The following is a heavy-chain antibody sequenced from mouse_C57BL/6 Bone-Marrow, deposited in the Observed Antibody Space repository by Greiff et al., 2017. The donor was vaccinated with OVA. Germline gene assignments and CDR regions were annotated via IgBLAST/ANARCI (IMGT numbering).Heavy chain of an antibody. V-gene: IGHV5S21*01. CDR1: GFTFSSYA. D-gene: IGHD3-2*02. CDR3: TRRQLRLRYCDY. Sequence: EVKLMESGEGLVKPGGSLKLSCAASGFTFSSYAMSWVRQTPEKRLEWVAYISSGGDYIYYADTVKGRFTISRDNARNTLYLQMSSLTSEDTAMYYCTRRQLRLRYCDYWGQGTTLTVSS. J-gene: IGHJ2*01. CDR2: ISSGGDYI.